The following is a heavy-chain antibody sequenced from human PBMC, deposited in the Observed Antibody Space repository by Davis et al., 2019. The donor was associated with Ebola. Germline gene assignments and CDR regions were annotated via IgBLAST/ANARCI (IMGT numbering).Heavy chain of an antibody. CDR3: AKGLGSSTFYYYYGMDV. CDR2: ISWNSGSI. V-gene: IGHV3-9*01. Sequence: PGGSLRLSCAASGFTFDDYDIHWVRQAPGKGLEWVSGISWNSGSIGYADSVKGRFTISRDNAKNSLYPQMNSLRAEDTALYYCAKGLGSSTFYYYYGMDVWGQGTTVTVSS. D-gene: IGHD3-16*01. CDR1: GFTFDDYD. J-gene: IGHJ6*02.